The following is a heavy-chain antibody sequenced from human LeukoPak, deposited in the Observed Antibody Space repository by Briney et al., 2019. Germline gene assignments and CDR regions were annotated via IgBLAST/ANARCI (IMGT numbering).Heavy chain of an antibody. CDR3: ARGRAYSSSWYEAWFDP. D-gene: IGHD6-13*01. J-gene: IGHJ5*02. Sequence: PSETLSLTCAVYGGSFSGYYWSWIRQPPGKGLEWIGEINHSGSTNYNTSLKSRVTISVDTSKNQFSLKLSSVTAADTAVYYCARGRAYSSSWYEAWFDPWGQGTLVTVSS. CDR1: GGSFSGYY. V-gene: IGHV4-34*01. CDR2: INHSGST.